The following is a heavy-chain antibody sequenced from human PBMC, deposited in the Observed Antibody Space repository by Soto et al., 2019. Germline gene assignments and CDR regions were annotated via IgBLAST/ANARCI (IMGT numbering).Heavy chain of an antibody. D-gene: IGHD4-4*01. V-gene: IGHV4-61*01. J-gene: IGHJ4*02. CDR1: GGSVSSGSYY. CDR3: ARASPGNSDYVLFDY. Sequence: PSETLSLTCTVSGGSVSSGSYYWSWIRQPPGKGLEWIGYIYYSGSTNYNPSLKSRITISVDTSKNQFSLKLSSVTAADTAVYYCARASPGNSDYVLFDYWGQGTLVTVSS. CDR2: IYYSGST.